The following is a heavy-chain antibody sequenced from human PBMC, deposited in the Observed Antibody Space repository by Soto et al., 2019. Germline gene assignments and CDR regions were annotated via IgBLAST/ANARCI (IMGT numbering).Heavy chain of an antibody. Sequence: QVQVLQSGAEVKKPGASVKVSCQASEYTFTSYTMHWVRQAHGQRLERMGWINGGNGNTKYSQKFQGRVTITRDTSASTAYMELSSLRSDDTAVYYCARELQGLYYFDYWGQGTLVTVSS. CDR1: EYTFTSYT. D-gene: IGHD4-4*01. V-gene: IGHV1-3*01. CDR3: ARELQGLYYFDY. CDR2: INGGNGNT. J-gene: IGHJ4*02.